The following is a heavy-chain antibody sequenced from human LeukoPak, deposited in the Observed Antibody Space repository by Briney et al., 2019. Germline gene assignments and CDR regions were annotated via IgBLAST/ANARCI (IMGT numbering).Heavy chain of an antibody. CDR1: GGSISSGSYY. Sequence: PSQTLSLTCTVSGGSISSGSYYWSWIRQPAGKGLEWIGRIYTSGSTNYNPSLKSRVTISVDTSKNQFSLKLSSVTAADTAVYYCARGWLDVIGYWGQGTLVTVSS. V-gene: IGHV4-61*02. CDR3: ARGWLDVIGY. D-gene: IGHD5-18*01. CDR2: IYTSGST. J-gene: IGHJ4*02.